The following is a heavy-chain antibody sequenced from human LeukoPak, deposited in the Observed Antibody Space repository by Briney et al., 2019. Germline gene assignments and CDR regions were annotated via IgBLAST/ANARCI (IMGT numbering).Heavy chain of an antibody. Sequence: GESLKIPCKGSGYSFTNYWIGWVRQMPGKGLKWMGIIYPGDSDTRYSPSFQGQVTISADKSISTAYLQWSSLQASDTAMYYCARHSDSSGWNYFDHWGQGTLVTVSS. CDR1: GYSFTNYW. D-gene: IGHD6-19*01. J-gene: IGHJ4*02. CDR3: ARHSDSSGWNYFDH. V-gene: IGHV5-51*01. CDR2: IYPGDSDT.